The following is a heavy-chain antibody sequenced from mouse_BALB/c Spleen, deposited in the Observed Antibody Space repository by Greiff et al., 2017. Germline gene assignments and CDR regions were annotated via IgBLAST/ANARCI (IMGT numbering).Heavy chain of an antibody. CDR2: IWGDGST. Sequence: VKLMESGPGLVAPSQCLSITCTVSGFSLTGDGVKWVRQPPGKGLEWLGMIWGDGSTDYNSALNSRLSISKDNSTSHVFLKMNSLQTDDTARYYCARGGYASWLDYWGQGTLVTVSA. CDR1: GFSLTGDG. J-gene: IGHJ3*01. CDR3: ARGGYASWLDY. V-gene: IGHV2-6-7*01. D-gene: IGHD2-10*02.